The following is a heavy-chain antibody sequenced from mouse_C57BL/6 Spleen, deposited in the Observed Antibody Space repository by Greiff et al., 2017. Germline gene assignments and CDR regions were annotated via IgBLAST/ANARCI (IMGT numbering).Heavy chain of an antibody. Sequence: EVQLQQSGAELVRPGASVKLSCTASGFNIKDDYMHWVKQRPEQGLEWIGWIDPADGDTEYAPKFQGKATITADTSSNTAYLQLSSLTSEDTAVYYCTFFYPRAYWGQGTLVTVSA. CDR3: TFFYPRAY. V-gene: IGHV14-4*01. CDR2: IDPADGDT. D-gene: IGHD2-1*01. CDR1: GFNIKDDY. J-gene: IGHJ3*01.